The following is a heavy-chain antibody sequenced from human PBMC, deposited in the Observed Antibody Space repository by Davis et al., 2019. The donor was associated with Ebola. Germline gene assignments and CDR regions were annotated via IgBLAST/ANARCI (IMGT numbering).Heavy chain of an antibody. J-gene: IGHJ3*02. CDR1: GYTFTSYD. D-gene: IGHD2-15*01. CDR2: MNPNSGNT. Sequence: ASVKVSCKASGYTFTSYDINRVRQATGQGLEWMGWMNPNSGNTGYAQKFQGRVTMTRNTSISTAYMELSSLRSEDTAVYYCARDPGVRDIVRRFDIWGQGTMVTVSS. CDR3: ARDPGVRDIVRRFDI. V-gene: IGHV1-8*01.